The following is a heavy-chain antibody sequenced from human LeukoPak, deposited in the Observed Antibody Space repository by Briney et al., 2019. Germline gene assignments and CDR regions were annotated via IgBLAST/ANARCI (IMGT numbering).Heavy chain of an antibody. CDR1: GGTFSSYA. CDR3: ASLGATMRPNDY. J-gene: IGHJ4*02. V-gene: IGHV1-69*04. CDR2: IIPILGIA. D-gene: IGHD1-26*01. Sequence: GASVKVSCKASGGTFSSYAISWVRQAPRQGLEWMGRIIPILGIANYAQKFQGRVTITADKSTSTAYMELSSLRSEDTAVYYCASLGATMRPNDYWGQGTLVTVSS.